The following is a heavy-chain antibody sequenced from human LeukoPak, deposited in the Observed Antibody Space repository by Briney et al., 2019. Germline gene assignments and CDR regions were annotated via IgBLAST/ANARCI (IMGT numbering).Heavy chain of an antibody. CDR3: ARGDSSSKIDY. CDR1: GFTFSDYY. D-gene: IGHD6-6*01. J-gene: IGHJ4*02. CDR2: ISSSSSYT. Sequence: PGGSLRLSCAASGFTFSDYYMSWIRQAPGKGLEWVSYISSSSSYTNHADSVKGRFTISKDNAKNSLYLQMNSLRAEDTAMYYCARGDSSSKIDYWGQGTLVTVSS. V-gene: IGHV3-11*06.